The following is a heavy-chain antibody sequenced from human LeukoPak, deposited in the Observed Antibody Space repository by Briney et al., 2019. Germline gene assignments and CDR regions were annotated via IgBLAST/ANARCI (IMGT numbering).Heavy chain of an antibody. CDR1: GFPFSSYS. D-gene: IGHD6-6*01. CDR3: ARDWLTEYSSSSFDY. V-gene: IGHV3-21*01. Sequence: PGGSLRLSCAASGFPFSSYSMNWVREAPGKGLEWVSSISSSSSYIYYADSVKGRFTISRDNAKNSLYLQMNSLRAEDTAVYYCARDWLTEYSSSSFDYWGQGTLVTFSS. J-gene: IGHJ4*02. CDR2: ISSSSSYI.